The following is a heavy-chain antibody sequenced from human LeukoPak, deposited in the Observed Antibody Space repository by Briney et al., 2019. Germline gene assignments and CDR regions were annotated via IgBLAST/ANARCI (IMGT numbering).Heavy chain of an antibody. Sequence: GGSLRLSCAASGFTFSSYAMHWVRQAPGMGLEWVAVISYDGSNKYYADSVKGRFTISRDNSKNTLYLQMNSLRAEDTAVYYCAREGVWASIAARPDYWGQGTLVTVSS. V-gene: IGHV3-30-3*01. J-gene: IGHJ4*02. CDR3: AREGVWASIAARPDY. CDR1: GFTFSSYA. D-gene: IGHD6-6*01. CDR2: ISYDGSNK.